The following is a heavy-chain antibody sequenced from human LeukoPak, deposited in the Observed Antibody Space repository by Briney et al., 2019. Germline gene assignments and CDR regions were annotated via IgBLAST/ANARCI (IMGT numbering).Heavy chain of an antibody. J-gene: IGHJ4*02. Sequence: LRLSCAASGFTFSSYAMHWVRQAPGKGLEWIGSIYYSGNTYYNPSLESRVTISGDTSKNQFSLKLSSVTAADTAVYYCASRGDYWGQGTLVTVSS. CDR2: IYYSGNT. V-gene: IGHV4-38-2*01. CDR3: ASRGDY. CDR1: GFTFSSYA.